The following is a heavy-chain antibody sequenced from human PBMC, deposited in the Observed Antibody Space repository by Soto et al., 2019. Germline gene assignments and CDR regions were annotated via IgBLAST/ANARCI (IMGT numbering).Heavy chain of an antibody. J-gene: IGHJ4*02. D-gene: IGHD2-2*01. CDR2: ISWDSGNI. CDR1: SFTFGDYA. Sequence: VQLVESGRGLVQPGRSLRLSCAASSFTFGDYAMHWVRQTPGKGLEWVSCISWDSGNIVYVDSVEGRFTISRHNAKNSLFLQMNSLRPEDTAFYYCTKGYTTSCFAHFDYWGQGALVTVSS. CDR3: TKGYTTSCFAHFDY. V-gene: IGHV3-9*01.